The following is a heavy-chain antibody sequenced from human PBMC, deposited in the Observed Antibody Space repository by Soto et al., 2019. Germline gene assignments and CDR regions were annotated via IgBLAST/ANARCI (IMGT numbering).Heavy chain of an antibody. CDR2: ISYDGRNK. D-gene: IGHD2-21*02. V-gene: IGHV3-30*18. CDR1: GFSFSTCG. J-gene: IGHJ5*02. Sequence: GGSLRLSCVASGFSFSTCGMHWVRQAPGKGLEWVAMISYDGRNKFYADSVRGRFSISRDTSENTVHLQMNNLRTDDAAVYYCAKGRPFRGDKGENWFDPWGRGTLVTVSS. CDR3: AKGRPFRGDKGENWFDP.